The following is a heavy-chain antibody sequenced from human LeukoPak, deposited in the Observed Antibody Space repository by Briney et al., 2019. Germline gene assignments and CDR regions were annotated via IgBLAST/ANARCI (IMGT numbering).Heavy chain of an antibody. Sequence: PSETLSLTCAVYGGSFSGYYWSWIRQPPGKGLEWIGEINHSGSTNYNPSLKSRVTISVDTSKNQFSLKLSSVTAADTAVYYCARRATHRPFDPWGQGTLVTVSS. CDR3: ARRATHRPFDP. D-gene: IGHD1-14*01. J-gene: IGHJ5*02. CDR2: INHSGST. CDR1: GGSFSGYY. V-gene: IGHV4-34*01.